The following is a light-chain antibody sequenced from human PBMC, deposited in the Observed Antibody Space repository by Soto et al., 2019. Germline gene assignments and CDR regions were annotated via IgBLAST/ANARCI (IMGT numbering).Light chain of an antibody. Sequence: VVMTQSPLSLPVTLGEPASVSCRSSQSLVDNDGYSYLSWFQQRPGQSPRRLIYKISNRDYGVPDRFSGSGSDADFTLKISRVEPEDVAVYYCMQGTHWPYTFGQGTQLEIK. V-gene: IGKV2-30*01. J-gene: IGKJ2*01. CDR3: MQGTHWPYT. CDR1: QSLVDNDGYSY. CDR2: KIS.